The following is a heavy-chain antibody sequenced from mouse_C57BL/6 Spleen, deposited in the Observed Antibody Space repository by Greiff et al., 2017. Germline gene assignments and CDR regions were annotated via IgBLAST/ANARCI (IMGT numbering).Heavy chain of an antibody. CDR3: ARNEGSNYFWYFDV. CDR1: GFSLTSYG. Sequence: VKLVESGPGLVQPSQSLSITCTVSGFSLTSYGVHWVRQSPGKGLEWLGVIWSGGSTDYNAAFISRLSISKDNSKSQVFFKMNSLQADDTAIYYCARNEGSNYFWYFDVWGTGTTVTVSS. V-gene: IGHV2-2*01. J-gene: IGHJ1*03. CDR2: IWSGGST. D-gene: IGHD2-5*01.